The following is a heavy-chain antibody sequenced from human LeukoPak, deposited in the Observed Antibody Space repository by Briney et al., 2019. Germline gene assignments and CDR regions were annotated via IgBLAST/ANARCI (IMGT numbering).Heavy chain of an antibody. V-gene: IGHV1-69*02. Sequence: ASVKVSCKASGGTFSSYTISWVRQAPGQGLEWMGRIIPILGIANYAQKFQGRVTITADKSTSTAYMELSSLRSEDTAVYYCARGSGGSGYYSRPAFDYWGQGTLVTVSS. CDR3: ARGSGGSGYYSRPAFDY. CDR1: GGTFSSYT. D-gene: IGHD3-22*01. J-gene: IGHJ4*02. CDR2: IIPILGIA.